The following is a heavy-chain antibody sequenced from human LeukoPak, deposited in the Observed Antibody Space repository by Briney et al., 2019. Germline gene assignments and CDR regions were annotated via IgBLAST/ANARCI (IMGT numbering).Heavy chain of an antibody. CDR1: GDSLRSGGLY. J-gene: IGHJ4*02. Sequence: PSETLSLTCTLSGDSLRSGGLYWGWIRQPPGRRPEWIGDTFHTGKTNYTPSLRSRATISLDTSKSQFSLRLTSMTAADAAVYYCARIFDSWGQGILVTVSS. CDR2: TFHTGKT. CDR3: ARIFDS. V-gene: IGHV4-61*08.